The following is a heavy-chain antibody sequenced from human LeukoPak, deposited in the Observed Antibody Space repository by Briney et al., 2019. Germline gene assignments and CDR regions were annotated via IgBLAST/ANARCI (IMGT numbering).Heavy chain of an antibody. J-gene: IGHJ1*01. Sequence: SVKVSCKASGGTFSSNAISWVRQASGHGLEWIGRIIPILAITHYAQRFEGRVTITADESATTAYMELSSLTSEDTALYFCARHYGGNSVTAGFQYWGQGTLVTVSS. V-gene: IGHV1-69*04. CDR2: IIPILAIT. CDR3: ARHYGGNSVTAGFQY. CDR1: GGTFSSNA. D-gene: IGHD4-23*01.